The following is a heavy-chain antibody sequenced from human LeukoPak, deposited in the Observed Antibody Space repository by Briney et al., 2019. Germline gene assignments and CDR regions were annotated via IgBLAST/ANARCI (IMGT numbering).Heavy chain of an antibody. Sequence: PGGSLRLSCAASGFSFSSNGMHWLRQAPGKGLQWVALIQDDGSKKYYADSVKGRFTFSRDNSKNMLYLQMNSLRPDDTAVYYCAKGSGWHFEYWGQGSLVTVSS. D-gene: IGHD3-9*01. J-gene: IGHJ4*02. CDR3: AKGSGWHFEY. CDR2: IQDDGSKK. CDR1: GFSFSSNG. V-gene: IGHV3-30*02.